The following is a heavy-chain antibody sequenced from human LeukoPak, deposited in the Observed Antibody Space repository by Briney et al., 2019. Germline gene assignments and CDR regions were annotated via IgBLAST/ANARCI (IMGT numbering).Heavy chain of an antibody. CDR1: GGTFSSDS. CDR2: IIPLLGIE. J-gene: IGHJ4*02. Sequence: AASVKVSCKASGGTFSSDSFGWVRQAPGQGPEWMGRIIPLLGIENCAQKFQDRLTIMADKSTSTVYMELSSLRSGDTAVYYCARGDGGHDFWSNYPLDSWGQGTLVTVSS. CDR3: ARGDGGHDFWSNYPLDS. D-gene: IGHD3-3*01. V-gene: IGHV1-69*02.